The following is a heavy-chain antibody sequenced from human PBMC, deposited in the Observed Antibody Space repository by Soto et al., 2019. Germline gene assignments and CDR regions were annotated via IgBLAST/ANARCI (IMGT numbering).Heavy chain of an antibody. D-gene: IGHD6-19*01. V-gene: IGHV3-23*05. J-gene: IGHJ5*02. Sequence: QSGGSLRLSCVASGFTFSNKYMTWVRQAPGKGLEWVSTIDGTSTFSNYADSVEGRFTISRDNSRNTVYLQMNSLRADDTAVYYCAKNSGWFTAWGQGTLVTVSS. CDR3: AKNSGWFTA. CDR2: IDGTSTFS. CDR1: GFTFSNKY.